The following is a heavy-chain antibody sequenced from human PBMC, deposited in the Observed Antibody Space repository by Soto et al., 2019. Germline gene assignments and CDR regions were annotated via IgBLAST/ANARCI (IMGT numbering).Heavy chain of an antibody. Sequence: GVSLKISCKGSGYSFTSYWISWVRQMPGKGLEWMGRIDPSDSYTNYSPSFQGHVTISADKSISTAYLQWSSLKASDTAMYYCATSIAVAGTTFYYYYGMDVWGQGTTVTVSS. CDR3: ATSIAVAGTTFYYYYGMDV. CDR1: GYSFTSYW. D-gene: IGHD6-19*01. CDR2: IDPSDSYT. V-gene: IGHV5-10-1*01. J-gene: IGHJ6*02.